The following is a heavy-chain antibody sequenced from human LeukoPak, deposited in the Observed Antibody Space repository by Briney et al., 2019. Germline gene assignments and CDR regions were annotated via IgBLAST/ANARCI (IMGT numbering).Heavy chain of an antibody. Sequence: GASVTVSCKPSGYSFTDYYMHWVRQAPGQGLEWMGWINPNSGGTSSAKKFQGRVTMTRDTSISTVYMEVSWLTSDDTAIYYCARADRLHGGPYLIGPWGQGTLVTVSS. CDR3: ARADRLHGGPYLIGP. J-gene: IGHJ5*02. CDR1: GYSFTDYY. D-gene: IGHD2-21*01. V-gene: IGHV1-2*02. CDR2: INPNSGGT.